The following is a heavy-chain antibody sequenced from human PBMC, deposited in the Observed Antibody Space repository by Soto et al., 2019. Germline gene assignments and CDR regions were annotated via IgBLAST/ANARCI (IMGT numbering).Heavy chain of an antibody. CDR3: ARSYDYGVFDI. J-gene: IGHJ3*02. V-gene: IGHV4-30-2*01. CDR1: GGSLYSRYFS. CDR2: IYQSGSG. Sequence: SETRSLTSVVSGGSLYSRYFSWSCIRLLPGKGLEWIVNIYQSGSGFYNPSLKSRVTLSLVRSKTHFSLKLSFVSAADTAVYYCARSYDYGVFDIWGQGTMVT. D-gene: IGHD3-10*01.